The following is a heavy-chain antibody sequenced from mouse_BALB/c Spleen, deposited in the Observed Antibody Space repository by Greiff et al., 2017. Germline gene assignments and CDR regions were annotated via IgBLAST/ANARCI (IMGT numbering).Heavy chain of an antibody. Sequence: QVQLQQSGAELVRPGTSVKVSCKASGYAFTNYLIEWVKQRPGQGLEWIGVINPGSGGTNYNEKFKGKATFTVDTSSSTAYMQFNSLTSEDSAVYYCARYYYGNYFDYWGQGTTLTVSS. J-gene: IGHJ2*01. D-gene: IGHD2-1*01. V-gene: IGHV1-54*01. CDR3: ARYYYGNYFDY. CDR2: INPGSGGT. CDR1: GYAFTNYL.